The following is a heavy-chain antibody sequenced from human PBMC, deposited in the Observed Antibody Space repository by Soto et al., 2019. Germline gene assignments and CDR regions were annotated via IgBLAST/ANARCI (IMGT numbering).Heavy chain of an antibody. CDR1: GFTFSSYS. D-gene: IGHD3-16*01. J-gene: IGHJ4*02. CDR3: AGRLTTAASLDY. V-gene: IGHV3-21*04. Sequence: PGGSLRLSCAASGFTFSSYSMSWVRQAPGKGLEWVSSISTSSTKIFYADSVKGRFTISRDNSKNTLYLQMDSLRAEDTAIYYCAGRLTTAASLDYWGRGTLVTVSS. CDR2: ISTSSTKI.